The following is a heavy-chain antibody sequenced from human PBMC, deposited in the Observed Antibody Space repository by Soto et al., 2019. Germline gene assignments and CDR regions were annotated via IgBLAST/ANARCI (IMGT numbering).Heavy chain of an antibody. J-gene: IGHJ4*02. CDR1: GGSISSSSYY. Sequence: SETLSLTCTVSGGSISSSSYYWGWIRQPPGKGLEWIGSIYYSGSTYYNPSLKSRVTISVDTSKNQFSLKLSSVTAADTTVYYCASLDSGSYQNQWYFDYWGQGTLVTVSS. CDR3: ASLDSGSYQNQWYFDY. V-gene: IGHV4-39*01. D-gene: IGHD1-26*01. CDR2: IYYSGST.